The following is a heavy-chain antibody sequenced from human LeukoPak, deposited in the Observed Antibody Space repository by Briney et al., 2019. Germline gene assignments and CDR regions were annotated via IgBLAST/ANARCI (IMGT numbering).Heavy chain of an antibody. D-gene: IGHD3-10*01. CDR1: GFSFSVYA. V-gene: IGHV3-15*07. J-gene: IGHJ6*02. CDR2: IKSKTDGGTT. Sequence: GGSLRLSCAASGFSFSVYAMNWVRQAPGKGLEWVGRIKSKTDGGTTDYAAPVKGRFTISRDDSKNTLYLQMNSLKTEDTAVYYCTTTYGSGSYYGPTTYYYYGMDVWGQGTTVTVSS. CDR3: TTTYGSGSYYGPTTYYYYGMDV.